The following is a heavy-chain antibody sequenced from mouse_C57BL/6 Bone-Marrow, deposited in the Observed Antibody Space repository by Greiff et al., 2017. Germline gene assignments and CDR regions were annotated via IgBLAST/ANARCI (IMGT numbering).Heavy chain of an antibody. Sequence: EVKLMESGGGLVKPGGSLKLSCAASGFTFSDYGMHWVRQAPEKGLEWVAYISSGSSTIYYADTVKGRFTISRDNAKNTLFLQMTSLRSEDTAMYYCAREPLMDYWGQGTSVTVSS. CDR2: ISSGSSTI. CDR3: AREPLMDY. J-gene: IGHJ4*01. CDR1: GFTFSDYG. V-gene: IGHV5-17*01.